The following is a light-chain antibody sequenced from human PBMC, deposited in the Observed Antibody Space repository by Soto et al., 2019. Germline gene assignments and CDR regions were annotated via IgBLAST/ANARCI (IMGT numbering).Light chain of an antibody. CDR2: GTS. CDR3: QQANSLPVT. Sequence: EIVIKQSPATLSVSPGERATLSCRASQSVRRNLAWYQQRPGQAPRLLIYGTSTRATGIPARFSGSGSGTEFTLTISSLQPEDFATYFCQQANSLPVTFGPGTKVDIK. J-gene: IGKJ3*01. V-gene: IGKV3D-15*01. CDR1: QSVRRN.